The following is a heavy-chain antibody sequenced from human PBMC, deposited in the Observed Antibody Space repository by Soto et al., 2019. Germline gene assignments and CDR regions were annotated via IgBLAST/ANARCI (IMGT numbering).Heavy chain of an antibody. Sequence: GSLRLSCAASGFTFSSYAMHWVRQAPGKGLEWVAVISYDGSNKYYADSVKGRYTISRDDSKNTLYLQMNSLRAEDTAVYYCARDVSGDYYGSGRAAYYYYYGMDVWGQGTTVTVSS. J-gene: IGHJ6*02. CDR3: ARDVSGDYYGSGRAAYYYYYGMDV. CDR1: GFTFSSYA. V-gene: IGHV3-30-3*01. D-gene: IGHD3-10*01. CDR2: ISYDGSNK.